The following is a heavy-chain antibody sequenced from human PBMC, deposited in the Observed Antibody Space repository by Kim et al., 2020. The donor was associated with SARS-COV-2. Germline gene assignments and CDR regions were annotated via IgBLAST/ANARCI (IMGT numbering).Heavy chain of an antibody. CDR3: ARELPGYEYSSSWYKRRPNWFDP. Sequence: GGSLRLSCAASGFTFSSYAMHWVRQAPGKGLEWVAVISYDGSNKYYADSVKGRFTISRDNSKNTLYLQMNSLRAEDTAVYYCARELPGYEYSSSWYKRRPNWFDPWGQGTLVTVSS. CDR2: ISYDGSNK. J-gene: IGHJ5*02. V-gene: IGHV3-30*04. CDR1: GFTFSSYA. D-gene: IGHD6-13*01.